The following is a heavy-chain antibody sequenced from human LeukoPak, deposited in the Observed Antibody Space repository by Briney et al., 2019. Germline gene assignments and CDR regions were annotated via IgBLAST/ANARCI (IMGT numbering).Heavy chain of an antibody. J-gene: IGHJ5*02. D-gene: IGHD6-19*01. V-gene: IGHV3-23*01. CDR3: AKDSRSSGPYNWFDP. CDR2: ISGSDGST. CDR1: GFTFSDYA. Sequence: PGGSLRLSCAASGFTFSDYAMSWVRQAPGKGLEWVSAISGSDGSTYYADSVKGLFTISRDNSKNTLYLQMNRLRVEDTAVYYCAKDSRSSGPYNWFDPCGQGTLVTVSS.